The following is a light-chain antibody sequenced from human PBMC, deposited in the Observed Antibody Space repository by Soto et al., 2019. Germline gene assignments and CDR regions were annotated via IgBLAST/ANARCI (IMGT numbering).Light chain of an antibody. CDR2: GAS. CDR3: QQYNSWLWT. Sequence: EIVMTQSPATLSVSPGEGATLSCRASQSVSSKLAWYQQKPGQAPRLLIYGASTRATGIPARFSGSGSGTELTLIISSLQYADSAVYYCQQYNSWLWTFGQGTKVEIK. J-gene: IGKJ1*01. V-gene: IGKV3-15*01. CDR1: QSVSSK.